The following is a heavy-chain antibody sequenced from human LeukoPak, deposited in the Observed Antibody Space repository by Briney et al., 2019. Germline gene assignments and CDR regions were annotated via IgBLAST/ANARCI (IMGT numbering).Heavy chain of an antibody. CDR3: ASADYDFWSGRPSAFDY. V-gene: IGHV4-30-2*01. D-gene: IGHD3-3*01. Sequence: SSETLSLTCAVSGGSISSGGYSWSWIRQPPGKGLEWIGYIYHSGSTYYNPSLKSRVTISVDRSKNQFSLKLSSVTAADTAVYYCASADYDFWSGRPSAFDYWGQGTLVTVSS. CDR1: GGSISSGGYS. CDR2: IYHSGST. J-gene: IGHJ4*02.